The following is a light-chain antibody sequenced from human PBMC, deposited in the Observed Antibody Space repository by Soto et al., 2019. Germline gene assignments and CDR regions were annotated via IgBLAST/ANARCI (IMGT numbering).Light chain of an antibody. CDR3: QQSFNIPYT. J-gene: IGKJ2*01. CDR2: AAS. Sequence: DIQMTQSPSSLSASVGDRVTITCRASQSISVYLNWYQQKPGKAPKLLIYAASTLQGGVPSRFSGSGSGTDFTLTINSLQPEDFATYSCQQSFNIPYTFGRGTNLEIK. CDR1: QSISVY. V-gene: IGKV1-39*01.